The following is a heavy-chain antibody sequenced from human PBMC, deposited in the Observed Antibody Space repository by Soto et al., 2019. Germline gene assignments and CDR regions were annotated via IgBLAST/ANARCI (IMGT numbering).Heavy chain of an antibody. D-gene: IGHD1-7*01. V-gene: IGHV4-30-2*01. CDR3: ARGPRGNWNYGDYFDY. CDR2: IYHSGST. CDR1: GGSISSGGYS. Sequence: PSETLSLTCAVSGGSISSGGYSWSWIRQPPGKGLEWIGYIYHSGSTYYNPSLKSRVTISVDRSKNQFSLKLSSVTAADTAVYYCARGPRGNWNYGDYFDYWGQGTLVTVSS. J-gene: IGHJ4*02.